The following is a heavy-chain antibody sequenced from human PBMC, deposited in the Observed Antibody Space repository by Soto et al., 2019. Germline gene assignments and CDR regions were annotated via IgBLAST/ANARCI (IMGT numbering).Heavy chain of an antibody. CDR3: ARETVEMATIPEVFGY. CDR2: ISAYNGNT. V-gene: IGHV1-18*01. J-gene: IGHJ4*02. D-gene: IGHD5-12*01. CDR1: GYTFTSYG. Sequence: QVQLVQSGAEVKKPGASVKVSCKASGYTFTSYGISWVRQAPGQGLEWMGWISAYNGNTNYAQKLQGRVTMTTDTSTSTADMELRSLRSDDTAVYYCARETVEMATIPEVFGYWGQGTLVTVSS.